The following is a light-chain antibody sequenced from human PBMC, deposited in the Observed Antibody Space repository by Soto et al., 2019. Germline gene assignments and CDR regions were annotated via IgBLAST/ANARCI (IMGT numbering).Light chain of an antibody. CDR1: QSVSSNS. CDR2: GAS. J-gene: IGKJ5*01. V-gene: IGKV3-20*01. Sequence: EIVLTQSPGTLSLSPGERATLSFSTSQSVSSNSLAWYHQKPGQPPRLLIYGASTRATGIPDRFSGSGSGTDFTLTISRLEPEDFAVYYCQQYGSSLITFGQGTRLEI. CDR3: QQYGSSLIT.